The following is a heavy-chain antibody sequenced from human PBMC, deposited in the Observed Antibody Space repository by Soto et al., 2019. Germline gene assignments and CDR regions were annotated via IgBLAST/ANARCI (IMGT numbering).Heavy chain of an antibody. V-gene: IGHV3-9*01. Sequence: EVQLVESGGGLVQPGRSLRLSCAASGFTFDDYAMHWVRQAPGKGLEWVSGISWNSGSIGYADSVKGRFTISRDNAKNSLYLQMNSLRAEDTALYYCAKDRSSSFYYGMDVWGQGTMVTVSS. CDR1: GFTFDDYA. CDR3: AKDRSSSFYYGMDV. D-gene: IGHD6-13*01. J-gene: IGHJ6*02. CDR2: ISWNSGSI.